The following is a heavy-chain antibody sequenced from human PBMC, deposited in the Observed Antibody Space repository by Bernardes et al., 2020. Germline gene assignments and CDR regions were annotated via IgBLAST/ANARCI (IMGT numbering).Heavy chain of an antibody. D-gene: IGHD2-2*01. Sequence: SETLSLTCAVYGGSFSGYSWSWLRQPPGKGLEWIGEINHSGSTNYNPSLKSRVTISVDTSKNQFSLKLSSVTAADTAVYYCARKAKDIVVVPAAYGGIFDYWGQGTLVTVSS. J-gene: IGHJ4*02. V-gene: IGHV4-34*01. CDR1: GGSFSGYS. CDR3: ARKAKDIVVVPAAYGGIFDY. CDR2: INHSGST.